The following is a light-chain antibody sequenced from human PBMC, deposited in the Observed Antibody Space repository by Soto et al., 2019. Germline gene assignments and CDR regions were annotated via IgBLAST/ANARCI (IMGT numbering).Light chain of an antibody. CDR2: DAS. J-gene: IGKJ1*01. CDR1: QSISSW. V-gene: IGKV1-5*01. CDR3: QQYNHYWT. Sequence: DIQVTQSPPTLSASVGDRVTITCRASQSISSWLAWYQQKPGKAPKVLIYDASSLESGVPSRFSGSGSGTEFSLTISSLQPDDFATYYCQQYNHYWTFGQGTKVDIK.